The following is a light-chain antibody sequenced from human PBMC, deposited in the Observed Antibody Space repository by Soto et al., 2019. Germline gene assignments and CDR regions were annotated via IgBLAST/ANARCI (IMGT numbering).Light chain of an antibody. V-gene: IGKV1-13*02. CDR2: DAS. J-gene: IGKJ4*01. CDR3: QQFNSYPLT. CDR1: QGISSA. Sequence: AIQLTQSPSSLSASVGDRVTITCRASQGISSALAWYQQKPGKAPKLLIYDASSFESGVSSRFSGSGSGTDFTLTISSLQPEDFATYYCQQFNSYPLTFGGGTKVDIK.